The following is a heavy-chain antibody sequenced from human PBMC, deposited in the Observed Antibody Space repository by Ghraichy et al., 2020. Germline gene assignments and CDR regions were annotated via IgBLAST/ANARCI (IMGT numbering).Heavy chain of an antibody. CDR2: INQDGSQK. J-gene: IGHJ3*02. V-gene: IGHV3-7*01. CDR1: GFTFTTYW. CDR3: VRDMDI. Sequence: GGSLRLSCAASGFTFTTYWMTWVRQAPGKGLEWVANINQDGSQKYYVDSVKGRFTISRDNSENSLYLQMNSLRAEDTAVYYCVRDMDIWGQGTMVTVSS.